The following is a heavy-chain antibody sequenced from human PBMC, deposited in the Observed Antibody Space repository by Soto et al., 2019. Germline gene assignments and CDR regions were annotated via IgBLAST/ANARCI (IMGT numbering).Heavy chain of an antibody. D-gene: IGHD3-3*01. V-gene: IGHV3-30-3*01. J-gene: IGHJ6*02. Sequence: GGSLRLSCAASGFTFSSYAMHWVRQAPGKGLEWVAVISYDGSNKYYADSVKGRFTISRDNSKNTLYLQMNSLRAEDTAVYYCARGAEYDFWSGYTYYYYGMDVWGQGTTVTVSS. CDR3: ARGAEYDFWSGYTYYYYGMDV. CDR2: ISYDGSNK. CDR1: GFTFSSYA.